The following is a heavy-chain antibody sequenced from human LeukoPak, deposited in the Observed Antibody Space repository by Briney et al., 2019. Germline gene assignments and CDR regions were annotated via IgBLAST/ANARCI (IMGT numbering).Heavy chain of an antibody. J-gene: IGHJ4*02. CDR1: GFTFSTFA. Sequence: GGSLRLSCVASGFTFSTFAMTWVRQASGKGLEWASTVSGNGGATFYADSVKGRLTISRDNSKNTLYLQMSSLRAEDTAVYYCVKTSLWFGELFGFDYWGQGTLVTVSS. D-gene: IGHD3-10*01. CDR3: VKTSLWFGELFGFDY. CDR2: VSGNGGAT. V-gene: IGHV3-23*01.